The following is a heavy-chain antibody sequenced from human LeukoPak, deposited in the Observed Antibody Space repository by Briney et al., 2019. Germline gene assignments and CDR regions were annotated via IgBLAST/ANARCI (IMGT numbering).Heavy chain of an antibody. CDR2: INPNSGGT. Sequence: GASVKVSCKASGYTFTGYYMHWVRQAPGQGLEWMGWINPNSGGTNYAQKFQGRVTMTRDTSISTAYMELSRLRSDDTAVYYCAREDYYDSSGYYSPWGQGTLVTVSS. J-gene: IGHJ5*02. D-gene: IGHD3-22*01. CDR3: AREDYYDSSGYYSP. CDR1: GYTFTGYY. V-gene: IGHV1-2*02.